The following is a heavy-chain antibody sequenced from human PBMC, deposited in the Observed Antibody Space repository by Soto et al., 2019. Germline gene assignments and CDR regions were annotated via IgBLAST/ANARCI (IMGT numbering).Heavy chain of an antibody. Sequence: QVQLVQSGAEVKKPGASVKVSCKASGYTFTGYYMHWVRQAPGQGLEWRGWINPNSGGTNYAQKFQGWVTMTRDTSISTAYMELSRLRSDDTAVYYCARVRSIYSGYDYYFDYWGQGTLVTVSS. J-gene: IGHJ4*02. CDR2: INPNSGGT. CDR1: GYTFTGYY. D-gene: IGHD5-12*01. V-gene: IGHV1-2*04. CDR3: ARVRSIYSGYDYYFDY.